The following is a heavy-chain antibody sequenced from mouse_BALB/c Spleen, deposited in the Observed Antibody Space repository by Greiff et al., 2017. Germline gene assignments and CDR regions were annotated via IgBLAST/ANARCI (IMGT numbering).Heavy chain of an antibody. D-gene: IGHD1-1*01. Sequence: EVKVEESGGGLVQPGGSLRLSCATSGFTFTDYYMSWVRQPPGKALEWLGFIRNKANGYTTEYSASVKGRFTISRDNSQSILYLQMNTLRAEDSATYYCARDEDSSYDYAMDYWGQGTSVTVSS. CDR3: ARDEDSSYDYAMDY. CDR2: IRNKANGYTT. CDR1: GFTFTDYY. V-gene: IGHV7-3*02. J-gene: IGHJ4*01.